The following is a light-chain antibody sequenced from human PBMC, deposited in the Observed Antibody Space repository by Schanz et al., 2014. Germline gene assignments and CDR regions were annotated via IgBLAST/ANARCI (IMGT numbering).Light chain of an antibody. V-gene: IGLV3-1*01. CDR1: RLGSRY. J-gene: IGLJ3*02. CDR3: QAWDSNTAWV. Sequence: QSPSLAVSPGQTAIITCSGDRLGSRYTSWYQQRQGQPPVLVMYRDNKRPSGIPERFSASNSGNTATLTISGTQAMDEADYYCQAWDSNTAWVFGGGTKLTVL. CDR2: RDN.